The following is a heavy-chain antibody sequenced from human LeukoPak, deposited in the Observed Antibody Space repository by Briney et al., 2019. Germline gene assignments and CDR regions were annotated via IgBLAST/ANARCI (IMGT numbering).Heavy chain of an antibody. J-gene: IGHJ4*02. CDR3: ARDFSSWYERPHTGFDY. CDR1: GGTFSSYA. V-gene: IGHV1-69*13. Sequence: SVKVSCKASGGTFSSYAISWVRQAPGQGLEWMGGINPIFGTANYAQKFQGRVTITADESTSTAYMELSSLRSEDTAVYYCARDFSSWYERPHTGFDYWGQGTLVTVSS. CDR2: INPIFGTA. D-gene: IGHD6-13*01.